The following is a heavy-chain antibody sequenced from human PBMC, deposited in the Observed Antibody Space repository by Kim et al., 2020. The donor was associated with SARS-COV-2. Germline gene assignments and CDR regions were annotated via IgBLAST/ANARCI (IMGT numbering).Heavy chain of an antibody. J-gene: IGHJ4*02. D-gene: IGHD6-13*01. Sequence: ADSVKGRFTISRDNAKNSLYLQMNSLRAEDTAVYYCARGNIAAAGRPSDYWGQGTLVTVSS. V-gene: IGHV3-11*06. CDR3: ARGNIAAAGRPSDY.